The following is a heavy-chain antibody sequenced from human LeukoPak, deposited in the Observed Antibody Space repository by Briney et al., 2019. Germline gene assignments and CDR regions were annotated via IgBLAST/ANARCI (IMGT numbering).Heavy chain of an antibody. V-gene: IGHV4-59*08. Sequence: SETLSLTCTVSGASLSSYYWSWIRLPPGRGLEWIGPIYYSGVTNFNPSLKRRIAMSVDTSRNLFSLKLSSVTAADTAVYYCARREGSHYSVDIWGQGTTVTVSS. CDR2: IYYSGVT. D-gene: IGHD5-12*01. CDR3: ARREGSHYSVDI. CDR1: GASLSSYY. J-gene: IGHJ6*02.